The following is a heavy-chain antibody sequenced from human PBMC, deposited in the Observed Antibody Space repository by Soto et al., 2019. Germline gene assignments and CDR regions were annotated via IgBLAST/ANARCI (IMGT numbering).Heavy chain of an antibody. CDR3: ARGVGDCSGGSCYHEYYYYMDV. J-gene: IGHJ6*03. V-gene: IGHV1-69*02. Sequence: QVQLVQSGAEVKKPGSSVKVSCKASGGTFSSYTISWVRQAPGQGLEWMGRIIPILGIANYAQKFQGRVTITADKNSRTAYMVVRSMRCEDTAVYYCARGVGDCSGGSCYHEYYYYMDVWGKGTTVTVSS. D-gene: IGHD2-15*01. CDR1: GGTFSSYT. CDR2: IIPILGIA.